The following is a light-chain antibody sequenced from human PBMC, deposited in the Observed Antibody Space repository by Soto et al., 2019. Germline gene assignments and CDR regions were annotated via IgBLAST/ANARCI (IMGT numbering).Light chain of an antibody. CDR1: QAIRND. CDR3: LQDYNLWT. J-gene: IGKJ1*01. CDR2: AAS. V-gene: IGKV1-6*01. Sequence: AIQMTQSPSSLSASVGDRVTITFRASQAIRNDVSWYQQKPGKAPKLLIYAASSLQGGVPSRFSGSGSGTDFTLTISSLQPEDFASYYCLQDYNLWTFGQGTKVDIK.